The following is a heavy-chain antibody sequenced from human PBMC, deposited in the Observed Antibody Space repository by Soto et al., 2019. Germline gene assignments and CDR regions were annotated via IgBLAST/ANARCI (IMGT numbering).Heavy chain of an antibody. CDR3: ARGDYYDSSGYYRSPAY. V-gene: IGHV3-7*01. CDR1: GFSFSRSW. CDR2: IKRDGTEK. J-gene: IGHJ4*02. D-gene: IGHD3-22*01. Sequence: PGGSLRLSCAASGFSFSRSWMNWFRQAPGKGLEWVANIKRDGTEKYYVDSVKGRFAISRDNAKNSLYLQMDSLRAEDTAVYYCARGDYYDSSGYYRSPAYWGQGTLVTVSS.